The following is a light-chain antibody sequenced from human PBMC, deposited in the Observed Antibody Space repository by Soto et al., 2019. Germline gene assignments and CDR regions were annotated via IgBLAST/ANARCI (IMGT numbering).Light chain of an antibody. V-gene: IGLV1-44*01. CDR1: SSNIGSNS. CDR3: AAWDDSLNALV. CDR2: SNN. Sequence: QSVLTPSPSASGTPGQRVTSSCSGSSSNIGSNSVNWYQQLPGTAPRLLIYSNNQRPSGVPDRFSGSKSGTSASLAISGLQSEDEADYYCAAWDDSLNALVVGGGTKLTVL. J-gene: IGLJ2*01.